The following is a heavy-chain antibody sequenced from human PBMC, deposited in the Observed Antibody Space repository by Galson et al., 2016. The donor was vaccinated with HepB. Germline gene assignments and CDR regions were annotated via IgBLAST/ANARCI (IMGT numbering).Heavy chain of an antibody. D-gene: IGHD3-10*01. J-gene: IGHJ5*02. CDR2: IYWNDDK. V-gene: IGHV2-5*01. Sequence: PALVKPTQTLTLTCTFSEFSLRISGVGVGWIRQPPGKALEWLALIYWNDDKRYSPSLKSRLTITKDTSKNQVVLTMTNMDPVDTATYYCAHRPLWFGDGNWFDPWGQGTLVTVSS. CDR1: EFSLRISGVG. CDR3: AHRPLWFGDGNWFDP.